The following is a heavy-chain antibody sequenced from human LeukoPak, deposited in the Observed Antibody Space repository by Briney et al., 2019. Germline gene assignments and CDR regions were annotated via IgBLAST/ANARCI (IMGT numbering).Heavy chain of an antibody. CDR2: ISAYNSNT. Sequence: ASVKVSCKASGYTFTSYGISWVRQAPGQGLEWMGWISAYNSNTNYAQKLQGRVTMTTDTSTSTAYMELRSLRSDDTAVYYCARVEVQLWFFPPEYKNYYGMDVWGQGTTVTVSS. J-gene: IGHJ6*02. CDR3: ARVEVQLWFFPPEYKNYYGMDV. V-gene: IGHV1-18*01. D-gene: IGHD5-18*01. CDR1: GYTFTSYG.